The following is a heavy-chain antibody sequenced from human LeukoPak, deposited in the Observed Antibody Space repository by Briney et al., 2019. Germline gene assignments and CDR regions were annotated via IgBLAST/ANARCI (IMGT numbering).Heavy chain of an antibody. J-gene: IGHJ3*02. CDR2: IRYDGSNK. Sequence: GGSLRLSCAASGFTFSSYGMHWVRQAPGKGLEWVAFIRYDGSNKYYADSVKGRFTISRDNSKNTLYLQMNSLRAEDTAVYSCATELRIAATGFDAFDIWGQGTMVTVSS. CDR3: ATELRIAATGFDAFDI. V-gene: IGHV3-30*02. D-gene: IGHD6-13*01. CDR1: GFTFSSYG.